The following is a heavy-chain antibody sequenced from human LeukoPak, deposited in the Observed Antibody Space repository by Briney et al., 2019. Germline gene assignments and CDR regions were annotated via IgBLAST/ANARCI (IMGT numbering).Heavy chain of an antibody. CDR2: FDPEDGET. J-gene: IGHJ4*02. CDR3: ARASHTIFGVVIIPVDY. CDR1: GYTLTELS. D-gene: IGHD3-3*01. Sequence: ASVKVSCKVSGYTLTELSMHWVRQAPGKGLEWMGGFDPEDGETIYAQKFQGRVTMTEDTSTDTAYMELSSLRSEDTAVYYCARASHTIFGVVIIPVDYWGQGTLVTVSS. V-gene: IGHV1-24*01.